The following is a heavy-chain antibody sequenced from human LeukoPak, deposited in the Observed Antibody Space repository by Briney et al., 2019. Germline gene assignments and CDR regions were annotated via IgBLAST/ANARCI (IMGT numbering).Heavy chain of an antibody. CDR3: ARVPAATHYTYYFDY. CDR2: VNPNSGNT. J-gene: IGHJ4*02. CDR1: GYTFTSYD. V-gene: IGHV1-8*03. D-gene: IGHD2-2*01. Sequence: GASVKVSCKASGYTFTSYDINWVRQATGQGLEWMGWVNPNSGNTGYAQKFQGRVTITRNTSISTAYMELSSLRSEDTAVYYCARVPAATHYTYYFDYWGQGTLVTVSS.